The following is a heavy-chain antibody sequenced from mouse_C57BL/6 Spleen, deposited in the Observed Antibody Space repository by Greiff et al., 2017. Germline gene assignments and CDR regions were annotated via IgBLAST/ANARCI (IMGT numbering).Heavy chain of an antibody. CDR3: TTPMVTTGGDYYAMDY. Sequence: VQLKQSGAELVRPGASVKLSCTASGFNIKDDYMHWVKQRPEQGLEWIGWIDPENGDTEYASKFQGKATITADTSSNTAYLQLSSLTSEDTAVYYCTTPMVTTGGDYYAMDYWGQGTSVTVSS. V-gene: IGHV14-4*01. CDR1: GFNIKDDY. J-gene: IGHJ4*01. CDR2: IDPENGDT. D-gene: IGHD2-2*01.